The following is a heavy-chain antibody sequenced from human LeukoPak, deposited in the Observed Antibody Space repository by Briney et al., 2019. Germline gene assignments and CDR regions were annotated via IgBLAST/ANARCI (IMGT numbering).Heavy chain of an antibody. Sequence: SETLSPTCSVSGGAIISYYWSWIRQPAGKGPEWIGRIYPTGNTDYNPSLKTRVTMSTDLSKKQFSLRLRSVTAADTAVYYCARLKFYDSTGYSPAYYMDVWGKGTAVTVSS. CDR2: IYPTGNT. D-gene: IGHD3-22*01. CDR3: ARLKFYDSTGYSPAYYMDV. CDR1: GGAIISYY. V-gene: IGHV4-4*07. J-gene: IGHJ6*03.